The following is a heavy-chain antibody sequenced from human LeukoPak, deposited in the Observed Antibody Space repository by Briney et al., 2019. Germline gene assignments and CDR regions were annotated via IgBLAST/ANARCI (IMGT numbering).Heavy chain of an antibody. CDR3: ARLSYGSGSYDFDY. Sequence: SETLSLTCAVYGGSFSGYYWSWIRQPPGKGLEWIGEINHSGSTNYNPSLKSRVTISVDTSKNQFSLKLSSLTAADTAVYYCARLSYGSGSYDFDYWGRGTLVTVSS. V-gene: IGHV4-34*01. D-gene: IGHD3-10*01. CDR1: GGSFSGYY. J-gene: IGHJ4*02. CDR2: INHSGST.